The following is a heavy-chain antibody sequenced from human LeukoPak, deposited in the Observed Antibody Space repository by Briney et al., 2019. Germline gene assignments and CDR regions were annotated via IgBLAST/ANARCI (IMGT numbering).Heavy chain of an antibody. Sequence: ASVKVSCKASGDTFTGYYMHWVRQAPGQGLEWMGWINPNTGGTESAQKFQGRATMTTDTSTSTAYMELRSLRSDDTAVYYCARDRGDSSGWAQFDYWGQGTLVTVSS. CDR1: GDTFTGYY. J-gene: IGHJ4*02. V-gene: IGHV1-2*02. CDR2: INPNTGGT. CDR3: ARDRGDSSGWAQFDY. D-gene: IGHD6-19*01.